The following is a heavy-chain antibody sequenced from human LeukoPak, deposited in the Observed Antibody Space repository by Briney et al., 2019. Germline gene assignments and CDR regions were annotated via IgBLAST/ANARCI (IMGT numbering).Heavy chain of an antibody. D-gene: IGHD6-6*01. CDR2: INHSGST. J-gene: IGHJ6*03. CDR1: GGSFSGYY. CDR3: ARLPLGGGAARTNWGYYYMDV. Sequence: KPSETLSLTCAVYGGSFSGYYWSWIRQPPGKGLEWIGEINHSGSTNYNPSLKSRVTISVDTSKNQFSLKLSSVTAADTAVYYCARLPLGGGAARTNWGYYYMDVWGKGTTLTVSS. V-gene: IGHV4-34*01.